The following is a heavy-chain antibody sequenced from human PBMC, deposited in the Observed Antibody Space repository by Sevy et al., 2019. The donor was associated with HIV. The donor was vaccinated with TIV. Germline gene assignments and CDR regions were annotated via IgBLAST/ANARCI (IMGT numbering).Heavy chain of an antibody. V-gene: IGHV3-48*01. J-gene: IGHJ6*02. CDR3: ARFEQQRETYYGMDV. CDR2: ISSSSSTI. D-gene: IGHD6-13*01. CDR1: GFTFSSYS. Sequence: GGSLRLSCAASGFTFSSYSMNWVHQAPGKGLEWVSYISSSSSTIYYADSVKGRFTISRDNAKNSLYLQMNSLRAEDTAVYYCARFEQQRETYYGMDVWGQGTTVTVSS.